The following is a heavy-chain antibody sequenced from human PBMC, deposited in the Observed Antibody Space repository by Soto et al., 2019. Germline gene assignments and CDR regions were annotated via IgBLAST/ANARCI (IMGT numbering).Heavy chain of an antibody. CDR3: ARERRRNFDY. CDR2: IIPIFGTA. CDR1: GGTFSSYA. J-gene: IGHJ4*02. Sequence: ASVKVSCKASGGTFSSYATSWVRQAPGQGLEWMGGIIPIFGTANYAQKFQGRVTITADESTSTAYMELSSLRSEDTAVYYCARERRRNFDYWGQGTLVTVSS. V-gene: IGHV1-69*13.